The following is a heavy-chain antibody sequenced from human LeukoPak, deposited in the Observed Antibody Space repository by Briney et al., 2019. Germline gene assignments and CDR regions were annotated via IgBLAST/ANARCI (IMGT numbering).Heavy chain of an antibody. D-gene: IGHD1-26*01. CDR1: GYTLTELS. CDR3: AKGSGSPDAFDI. J-gene: IGHJ3*02. Sequence: ASVKVSCKVSGYTLTELSMHWVRQAPGKGLEWMGGFDPEDGETIYAQKFQGRVTMTEDTSTDTAYMELSSLRSEDTAVYYCAKGSGSPDAFDIWGQGTMVTVSS. V-gene: IGHV1-24*01. CDR2: FDPEDGET.